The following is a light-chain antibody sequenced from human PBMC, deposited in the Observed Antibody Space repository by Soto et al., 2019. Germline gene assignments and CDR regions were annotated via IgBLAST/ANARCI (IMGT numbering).Light chain of an antibody. CDR3: QQRYNWLT. CDR1: QSVSNN. V-gene: IGKV3-11*01. CDR2: DTS. J-gene: IGKJ4*01. Sequence: ELVMTQSPATLSVSPGERVTLSCRASQSVSNNLVWYQQQPGQAPSLLIYDTSNRAPGIPARFSGSGSGTDFTLTINNLESEYYGIYYCQQRYNWLTFGGGTKVDNK.